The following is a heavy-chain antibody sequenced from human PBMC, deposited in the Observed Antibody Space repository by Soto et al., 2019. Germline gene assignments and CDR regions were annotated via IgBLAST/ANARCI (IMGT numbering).Heavy chain of an antibody. CDR2: INPSIGRT. J-gene: IGHJ6*02. CDR3: ARDHNFGFILYAMDV. Sequence: ASVKFSFRASGYTFTSYSRHWLRQAPRQGLEWMGIINPSIGRTSYAQNFQGRVTMTSDTSTSIVYMEMRRLKSEETAVYYCARDHNFGFILYAMDVWGQGTTVTVYS. V-gene: IGHV1-46*01. D-gene: IGHD2-15*01. CDR1: GYTFTSYS.